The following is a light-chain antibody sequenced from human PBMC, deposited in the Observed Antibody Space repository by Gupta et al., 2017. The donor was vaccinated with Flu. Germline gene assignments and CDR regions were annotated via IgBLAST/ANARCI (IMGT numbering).Light chain of an antibody. CDR3: QQSWRTPYT. Sequence: DIQMTQSPSSLYASVGDRVTITCRASQSISSLLNWYQHKPGKAPKVLIYGASIWQSGVPSRFSGSASGTDFTLTISSLQPEDFATYYCQQSWRTPYTFGQGTKLQIK. J-gene: IGKJ2*01. V-gene: IGKV1-39*01. CDR1: QSISSL. CDR2: GAS.